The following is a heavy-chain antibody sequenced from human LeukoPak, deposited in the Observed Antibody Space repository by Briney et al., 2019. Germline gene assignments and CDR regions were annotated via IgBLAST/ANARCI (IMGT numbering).Heavy chain of an antibody. CDR3: ARESSYCSSTSCESNGAFDI. D-gene: IGHD2-2*01. J-gene: IGHJ3*02. Sequence: GASVKVSCKASGYTFTSYDINWVRQATGQGLEWMGWMNPDSGNTGYAQKFQGRVTITRNTSISTAYMELSSLRSEDTAVYYCARESSYCSSTSCESNGAFDIWGQGTMVTVSS. V-gene: IGHV1-8*03. CDR1: GYTFTSYD. CDR2: MNPDSGNT.